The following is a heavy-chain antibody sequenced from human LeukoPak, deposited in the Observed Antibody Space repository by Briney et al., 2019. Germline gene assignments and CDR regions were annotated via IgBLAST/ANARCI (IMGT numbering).Heavy chain of an antibody. J-gene: IGHJ2*01. CDR3: ARDTAMAPNWYFDL. CDR2: ISAYNGNT. D-gene: IGHD5-18*01. CDR1: GYTFTSYG. Sequence: ASVKVSCKASGYTFTSYGISWVRQAPGQGLEWMGWISAYNGNTNYAQKLQGRVTMTTDTSTSTAYVELRSLRSDDTAVYYCARDTAMAPNWYFDLWGRGTLVTVSS. V-gene: IGHV1-18*01.